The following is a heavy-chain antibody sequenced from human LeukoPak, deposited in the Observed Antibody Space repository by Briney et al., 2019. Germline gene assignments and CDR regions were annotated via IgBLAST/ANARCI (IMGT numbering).Heavy chain of an antibody. J-gene: IGHJ4*02. CDR2: ISYDGSNK. Sequence: GGSLRLSCAASGFTFSSYGMHWVRPAPGKGLEWVAVISYDGSNKYYADSVKGRFTISRDNSKNTLYLQMNSLRAEDTAVYCCAKDRNSGYFNYWGQGTLVTVSS. V-gene: IGHV3-30*18. CDR1: GFTFSSYG. CDR3: AKDRNSGYFNY. D-gene: IGHD2/OR15-2a*01.